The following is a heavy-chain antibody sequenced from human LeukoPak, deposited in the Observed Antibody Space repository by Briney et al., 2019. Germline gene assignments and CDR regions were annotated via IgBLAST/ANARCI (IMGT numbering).Heavy chain of an antibody. CDR1: GGSISSSNW. D-gene: IGHD3-10*01. V-gene: IGHV4-4*02. CDR2: IYHSGST. CDR3: ARDYYGGGIYLT. Sequence: SETLSLTCAVSGGSISSSNWWSWVRQPPGKGLEWIGEIYHSGSTNYNPSLKSRVTISVDKSKNQFSLKLSSVTAADTAVYYWARDYYGGGIYLTGGGETLATVSS. J-gene: IGHJ4*02.